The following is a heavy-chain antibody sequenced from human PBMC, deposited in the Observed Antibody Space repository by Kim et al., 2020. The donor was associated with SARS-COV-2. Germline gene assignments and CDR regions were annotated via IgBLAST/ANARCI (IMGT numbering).Heavy chain of an antibody. J-gene: IGHJ3*02. CDR2: ISGSGGST. CDR3: AFPYSSSTNSDAFDI. D-gene: IGHD6-13*01. CDR1: GFTFSSYA. Sequence: GGSLRLSCAASGFTFSSYAMSWVRQAPGKGLEWVSAISGSGGSTYYADSVKGRFTISRDNSKNTLYLQMNSLRAEDTAVYYCAFPYSSSTNSDAFDIWGQGTMVTVSS. V-gene: IGHV3-23*01.